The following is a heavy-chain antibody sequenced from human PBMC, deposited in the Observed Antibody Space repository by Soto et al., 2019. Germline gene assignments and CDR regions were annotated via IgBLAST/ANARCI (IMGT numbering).Heavy chain of an antibody. V-gene: IGHV4-39*01. Sequence: PSETLSLTCTVSGGSISSSSYYWGWIRQPPGKGLEWIGSIYYSGSTYYNPSLKSRVTISVDTSKNQFSLKLSSVTAADTAVYYCARRQIFGVVSAYFDYWGQGTLVTVS. CDR3: ARRQIFGVVSAYFDY. J-gene: IGHJ4*02. D-gene: IGHD3-3*01. CDR1: GGSISSSSYY. CDR2: IYYSGST.